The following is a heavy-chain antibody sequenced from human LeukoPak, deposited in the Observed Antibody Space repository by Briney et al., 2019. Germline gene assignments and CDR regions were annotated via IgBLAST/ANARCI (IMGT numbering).Heavy chain of an antibody. D-gene: IGHD3-9*01. V-gene: IGHV3-53*01. CDR1: GFTVSSNY. J-gene: IGHJ3*02. Sequence: GGSLRLSCAASGFTVSSNYMSWVRQAPGKGLEWVSVIYSGGSTDYAGSVKGRFTISRDNSKNTLYLQMNSLRVEDTAVYYCARSSHYDILTGYSEEDAFDIWGQGTMVTVSS. CDR2: IYSGGST. CDR3: ARSSHYDILTGYSEEDAFDI.